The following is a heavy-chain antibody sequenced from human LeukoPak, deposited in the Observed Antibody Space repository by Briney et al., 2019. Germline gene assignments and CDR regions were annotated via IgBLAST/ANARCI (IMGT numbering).Heavy chain of an antibody. V-gene: IGHV1-2*02. CDR2: INPNSGGT. CDR1: GYTFTGYY. D-gene: IGHD1-20*01. Sequence: ASVKVSCKASGYTFTGYYMHWVRQAPGQGLEWMGWINPNSGGTNYAQKFQGRVTMTRDTSISTAYMELSRLRSGDTAVYYCARGVLLSYNWNLQLEDYWGQGTLVTVSS. CDR3: ARGVLLSYNWNLQLEDY. J-gene: IGHJ4*02.